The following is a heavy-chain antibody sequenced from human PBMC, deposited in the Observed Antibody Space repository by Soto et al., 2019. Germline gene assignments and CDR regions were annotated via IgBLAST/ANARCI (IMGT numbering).Heavy chain of an antibody. CDR1: GFTFSSYG. CDR2: IWYDGSNK. Sequence: SLRLSCAASGFTFSSYGMHWFRQAPGKGLEWVAVIWYDGSNKYYADSVKGRFTISRDNSKNTLYLQMNSLRAEDTAVYYCARAYTPPDIVATIWHYYYGMDVWGQGTTVTVYS. J-gene: IGHJ6*02. CDR3: ARAYTPPDIVATIWHYYYGMDV. V-gene: IGHV3-33*01. D-gene: IGHD5-12*01.